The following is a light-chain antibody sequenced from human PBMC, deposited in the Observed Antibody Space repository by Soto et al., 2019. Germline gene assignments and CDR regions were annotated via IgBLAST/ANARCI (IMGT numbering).Light chain of an antibody. CDR1: TGAVTSGHF. Sequence: QAVVTQEPSLTVSPGGTVTLTCGSSTGAVTSGHFPYWFQQKPGQAPRTLIYDTNNKHSWTPARFSGSLLGGKAALTLSGAQPEDEADHYCLLSYSGARVFGGGTKLTVL. CDR3: LLSYSGARV. CDR2: DTN. V-gene: IGLV7-46*01. J-gene: IGLJ3*02.